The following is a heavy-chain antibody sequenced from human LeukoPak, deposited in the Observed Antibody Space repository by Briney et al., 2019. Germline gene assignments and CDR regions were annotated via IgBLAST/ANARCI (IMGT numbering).Heavy chain of an antibody. CDR1: GGSISSSSYY. Sequence: KPTETLSLTCTVSGGSISSSSYYWGWIRQPPGKGLEWIGSIYYSGSTYYNPSLKSRVTISVDTSKNQFSLKLCSVTAADTAVYYCARQGRYYYMDVWGKGTTVTVSS. CDR3: ARQGRYYYMDV. J-gene: IGHJ6*03. V-gene: IGHV4-39*01. CDR2: IYYSGST.